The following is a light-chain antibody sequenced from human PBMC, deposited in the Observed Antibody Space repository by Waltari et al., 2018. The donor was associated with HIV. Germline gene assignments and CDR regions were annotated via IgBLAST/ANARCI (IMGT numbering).Light chain of an antibody. CDR1: QGVSDK. CDR3: QQYNNWPPLYT. V-gene: IGKV3-15*01. J-gene: IGKJ2*01. CDR2: DAS. Sequence: EIVMTQSPATLSVSPGEEATLSCRASQGVSDKLAWYQQKPGQAPRLLIYDASTRATGIPARFSGSGSGTEFTLTISSLQSEDFAVYYCQQYNNWPPLYTFGQGTKLEIK.